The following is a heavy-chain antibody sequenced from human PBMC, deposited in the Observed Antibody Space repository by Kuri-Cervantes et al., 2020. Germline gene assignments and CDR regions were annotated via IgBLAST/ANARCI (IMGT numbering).Heavy chain of an antibody. CDR2: ISYDGSNK. J-gene: IGHJ4*02. CDR1: GFTFSSYA. V-gene: IGHV3-30-3*01. D-gene: IGHD3-22*01. CDR3: ARASRNYYDGIDY. Sequence: GESLKISCAASGFTFSSYAMHWVRQAPGKGLEWVAVISYDGSNKYYADSVKGRFTISRDNSKNTLYLQMNSLRAEDTAVYYCARASRNYYDGIDYWGQGTLVTVSS.